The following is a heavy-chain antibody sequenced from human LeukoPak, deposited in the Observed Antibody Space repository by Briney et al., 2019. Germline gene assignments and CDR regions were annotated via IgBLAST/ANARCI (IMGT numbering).Heavy chain of an antibody. V-gene: IGHV3-74*01. D-gene: IGHD3-10*01. J-gene: IGHJ6*02. CDR3: VRGGFGHAMDV. Sequence: PGGSLRLSCAASGFTFSSYWMHWVRQAPGKGLVWVSVINNDGSGTNYADSVKGRSTISRDNAKNTLYLQMTSLGAEDTADYYCVRGGFGHAMDVWGQGTTVTVSS. CDR1: GFTFSSYW. CDR2: INNDGSGT.